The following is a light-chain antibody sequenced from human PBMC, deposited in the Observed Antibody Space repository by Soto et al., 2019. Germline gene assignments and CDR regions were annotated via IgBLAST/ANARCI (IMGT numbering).Light chain of an antibody. Sequence: QSALTQPPSASGSPGQSVTISCTGTSSDVGYYNYVSWYQQQPGKAPKLMIYEVTERPSGVPDRFSGSKSGNTASLTVSGLQAEDEADYYCSSYAGNNNVVFGGGTQLTVL. CDR1: SSDVGYYNY. V-gene: IGLV2-8*01. CDR2: EVT. CDR3: SSYAGNNNVV. J-gene: IGLJ2*01.